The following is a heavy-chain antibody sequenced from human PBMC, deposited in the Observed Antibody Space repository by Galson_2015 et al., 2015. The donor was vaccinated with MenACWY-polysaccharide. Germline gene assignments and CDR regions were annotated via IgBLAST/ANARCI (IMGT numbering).Heavy chain of an antibody. D-gene: IGHD5-18*01. CDR3: AKSGYSYGPFDY. Sequence: SLRLSCAASGFTFSIYAMIWVRQAPGKGLEWASTINNSGENTFYVDSVRGRFTISRNNSKNTLYLQMNSLRAEDTAVYYCAKSGYSYGPFDYWGQGILVTVSS. V-gene: IGHV3-23*01. J-gene: IGHJ4*02. CDR1: GFTFSIYA. CDR2: INNSGENT.